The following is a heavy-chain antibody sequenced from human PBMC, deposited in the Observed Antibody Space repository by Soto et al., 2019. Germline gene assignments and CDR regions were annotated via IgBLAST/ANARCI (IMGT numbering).Heavy chain of an antibody. CDR1: GFTFSSYA. CDR2: ISGTGGDT. V-gene: IGHV3-23*01. J-gene: IGHJ4*02. Sequence: EVQLLESGGGLVHPGGSLRLSCAPSGFTFSSYAMNWVRQAPGKGLEWVSTISGTGGDTYYADSVKGRFTISRDNSKDTLYLQMNSLRAEDTAVYYCSKVSQWDYYGSGSFHWDYWGPGTLVTVSS. CDR3: SKVSQWDYYGSGSFHWDY. D-gene: IGHD3-10*01.